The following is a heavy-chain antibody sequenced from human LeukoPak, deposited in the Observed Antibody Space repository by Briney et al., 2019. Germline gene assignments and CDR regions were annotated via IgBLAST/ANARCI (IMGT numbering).Heavy chain of an antibody. CDR2: IYHSGST. V-gene: IGHV4-4*02. D-gene: IGHD1-26*01. CDR3: ASAENRPLIVGATKGAFDI. J-gene: IGHJ3*02. Sequence: PSETLSLTCAVSGGSISSSNWWSWVRRPPGKVLEWIGEIYHSGSTNYNPSLKSRVTISVDKSKNQFSLKLSSVTAADTAVYYCASAENRPLIVGATKGAFDIWGQGTMVTVSS. CDR1: GGSISSSNW.